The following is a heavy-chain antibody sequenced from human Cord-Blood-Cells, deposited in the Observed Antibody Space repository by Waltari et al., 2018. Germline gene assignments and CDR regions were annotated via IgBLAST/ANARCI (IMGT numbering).Heavy chain of an antibody. V-gene: IGHV3-9*01. Sequence: EVQLMESGGGLVQPRRSLRFSCAASGFKFDDYAMHWVRQAPGKVLEWVSGISWNSGSIGYADSVKGRLTISRDNAKNSLYLQMNSLRAEDTALYYCAKDKSPYDSSGYYYAFDIWGQGTMVTVSS. J-gene: IGHJ3*02. D-gene: IGHD3-22*01. CDR3: AKDKSPYDSSGYYYAFDI. CDR2: ISWNSGSI. CDR1: GFKFDDYA.